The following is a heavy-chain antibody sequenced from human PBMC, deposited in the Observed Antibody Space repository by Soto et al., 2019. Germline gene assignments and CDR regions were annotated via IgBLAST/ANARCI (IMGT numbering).Heavy chain of an antibody. V-gene: IGHV3-11*01. D-gene: IGHD2-8*01. J-gene: IGHJ4*02. CDR2: ISSRSSTI. CDR3: XXGXNGAFFVY. Sequence: QVQLVESGGGLVKPGGSLRLSCAASGFTFSDYYMSWIRQAPGKGLEWVSYISSRSSTIFYADSVKGRFTISRDNVKNSLYLQMNSLRAEDTAVYXXXXGXNGAFFVYWGQGILVTVSS. CDR1: GFTFSDYY.